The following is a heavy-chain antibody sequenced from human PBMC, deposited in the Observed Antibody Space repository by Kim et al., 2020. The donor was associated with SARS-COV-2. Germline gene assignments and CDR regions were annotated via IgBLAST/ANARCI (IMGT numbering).Heavy chain of an antibody. V-gene: IGHV1-2*02. Sequence: GTTYEQRLQGRVTMTGDTSISTVYLEMTRMRSDDTAVYYCAWSSLLEFDYWGQGTRVTVSS. J-gene: IGHJ4*02. CDR3: AWSSLLEFDY. CDR2: GT. D-gene: IGHD2-15*01.